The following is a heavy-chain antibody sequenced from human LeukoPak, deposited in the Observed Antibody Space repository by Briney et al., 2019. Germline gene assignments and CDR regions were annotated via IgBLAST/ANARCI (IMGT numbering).Heavy chain of an antibody. J-gene: IGHJ5*02. D-gene: IGHD6-6*01. CDR1: GGSISSYY. V-gene: IGHV4-59*01. CDR3: ARDYRGIAARPGGTNWFDP. Sequence: SETLSLTCTVSGGSISSYYWSWIRQPPGKGLEWIGYIYYSGSTNYNPSLKSRATISVDTSKNQFSLKLSSVTAADTAVYYCARDYRGIAARPGGTNWFDPWGQGTLVTVSS. CDR2: IYYSGST.